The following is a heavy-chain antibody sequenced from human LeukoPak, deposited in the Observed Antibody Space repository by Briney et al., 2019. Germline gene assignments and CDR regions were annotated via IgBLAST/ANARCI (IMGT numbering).Heavy chain of an antibody. CDR3: AKDSVAAAGTCFDY. Sequence: PGGSLRLSCATSGFTFSSYWMSWVRQAPGKGLEWVANIKQDGSEKYYVDSVKGRFTISRDNAKNSLYLQMNSLRAEDTAVYYCAKDSVAAAGTCFDYWGQGTLVTVSS. CDR1: GFTFSSYW. CDR2: IKQDGSEK. D-gene: IGHD6-13*01. J-gene: IGHJ4*02. V-gene: IGHV3-7*01.